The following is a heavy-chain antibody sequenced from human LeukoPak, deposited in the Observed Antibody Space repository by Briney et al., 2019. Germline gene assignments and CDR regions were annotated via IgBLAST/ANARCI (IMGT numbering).Heavy chain of an antibody. Sequence: GGSLRLSCAASGFTFSDYYMSWIRQAPGRGLEWVSWIVGSGSPIYYAESVKGRFTISRDNAENSLYLQMNSLRAEDTAVFYCARLLWFGDTPGFDYWGQGTLVTVSS. CDR1: GFTFSDYY. J-gene: IGHJ4*02. CDR2: IVGSGSPI. CDR3: ARLLWFGDTPGFDY. V-gene: IGHV3-11*01. D-gene: IGHD3-10*01.